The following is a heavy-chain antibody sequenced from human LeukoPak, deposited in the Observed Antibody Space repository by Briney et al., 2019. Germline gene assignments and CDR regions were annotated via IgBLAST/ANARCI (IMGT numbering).Heavy chain of an antibody. D-gene: IGHD5-18*01. V-gene: IGHV4-59*01. CDR3: ARAGGTIQLWNPRATQFDY. CDR2: IYYSGST. J-gene: IGHJ4*02. Sequence: SETLSLTCTVSGGSISSYYWSWIRQPPGKGLEWIGYIYYSGSTNYNPSLKSRVTISVDTSKNQFSLKLSSVTAADTAVYYCARAGGTIQLWNPRATQFDYRGQGTLVTVS. CDR1: GGSISSYY.